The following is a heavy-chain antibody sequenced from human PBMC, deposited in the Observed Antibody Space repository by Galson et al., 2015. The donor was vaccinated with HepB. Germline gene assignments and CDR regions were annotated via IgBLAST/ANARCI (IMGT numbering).Heavy chain of an antibody. J-gene: IGHJ4*02. Sequence: SVKVSCKASGYTFTRYAMNWVRQAPGQGLEWMGWINTNSGNPTYAQGFTGRFVFSLDTSVSTAYLQISSLKAEDTAVYYCATTYCGADCHYFDYWGQGTLVIVSS. V-gene: IGHV7-4-1*02. D-gene: IGHD2-21*02. CDR1: GYTFTRYA. CDR2: INTNSGNP. CDR3: ATTYCGADCHYFDY.